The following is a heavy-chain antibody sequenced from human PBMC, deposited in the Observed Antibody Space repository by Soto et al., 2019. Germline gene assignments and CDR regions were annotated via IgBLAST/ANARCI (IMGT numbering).Heavy chain of an antibody. CDR2: INPSGAST. Sequence: ASVKVSCKASGYTFTSYYIHWVRQAPGQGLEWVGLINPSGASTTYAQKFQGRVTMTRDTSTSTVYMELNSLRSEDTAVYYCATTTRRYTYGYPSYYYGMDVWGQGTTVTVSS. D-gene: IGHD5-18*01. CDR3: ATTTRRYTYGYPSYYYGMDV. CDR1: GYTFTSYY. J-gene: IGHJ6*02. V-gene: IGHV1-46*01.